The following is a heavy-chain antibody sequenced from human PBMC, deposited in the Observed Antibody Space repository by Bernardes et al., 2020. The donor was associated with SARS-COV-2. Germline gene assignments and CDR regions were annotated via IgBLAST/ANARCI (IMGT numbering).Heavy chain of an antibody. V-gene: IGHV3-33*07. Sequence: GGSLRLSCAASGFTFSKYAMYWVRQAPGKGLEWVAVIWFDGTNKYYADSVKGRFAISRDNSKNTLYLQMNSLRAEDTAVYYCTRDTDYMDVWGQGTTVTVSS. J-gene: IGHJ6*02. CDR1: GFTFSKYA. D-gene: IGHD4-17*01. CDR3: TRDTDYMDV. CDR2: IWFDGTNK.